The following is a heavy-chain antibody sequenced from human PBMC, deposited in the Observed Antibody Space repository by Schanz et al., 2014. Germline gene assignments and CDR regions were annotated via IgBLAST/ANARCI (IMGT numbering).Heavy chain of an antibody. CDR3: SREEGGCRAAAGPKHYYYGMDV. V-gene: IGHV3-23*01. J-gene: IGHJ6*02. D-gene: IGHD6-13*01. Sequence: EVQLLESGGGLVQPGGSLRLSCAASGFTFSSYAMSWVRQAPGKGLEWVSALSGSGGSTYYADSVKGRFTISRDNAKNSLYLQINSLRAEDTAVYYFSREEGGCRAAAGPKHYYYGMDVWGQGTTVTVSS. CDR1: GFTFSSYA. CDR2: LSGSGGST.